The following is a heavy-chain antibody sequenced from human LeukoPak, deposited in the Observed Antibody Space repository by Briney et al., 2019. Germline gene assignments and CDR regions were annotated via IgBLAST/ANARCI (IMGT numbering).Heavy chain of an antibody. CDR3: TTLGYCSSTSCYDFDY. Sequence: GGSLRLSCAASGFTFSNAWMSWVRQAPGKGLEWVGRIKSKTDGGTTDYAAPVKGRFTISRDDSKNTLYLQMNSMKTEATAVYYCTTLGYCSSTSCYDFDYWGQGTLVTVSS. CDR1: GFTFSNAW. V-gene: IGHV3-15*01. D-gene: IGHD2-2*01. J-gene: IGHJ4*02. CDR2: IKSKTDGGTT.